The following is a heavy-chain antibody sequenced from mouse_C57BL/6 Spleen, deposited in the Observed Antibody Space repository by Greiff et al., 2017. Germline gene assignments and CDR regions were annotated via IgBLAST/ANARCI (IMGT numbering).Heavy chain of an antibody. CDR3: ARGTGVDY. D-gene: IGHD4-1*01. CDR2: INPSSGYT. CDR1: GYTFTSYW. J-gene: IGHJ2*01. V-gene: IGHV1-7*01. Sequence: QVQLQQSVAELVKPGASVKLSCKASGYTFTSYWMHWVKQRPGQGLEWIGYINPSSGYTKYHQKFKDKATLTADKASSTAYMQQSSLTYDDSAVYYCARGTGVDYWGQGTTLTVSS.